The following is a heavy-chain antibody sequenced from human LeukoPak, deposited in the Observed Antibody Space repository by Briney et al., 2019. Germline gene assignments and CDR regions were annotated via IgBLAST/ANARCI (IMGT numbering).Heavy chain of an antibody. V-gene: IGHV3-30*18. J-gene: IGHJ4*02. D-gene: IGHD2/OR15-2a*01. Sequence: GGSLRLSCAASGFTFSSYGMHWVRQAPGKGLEWVAVISYDGSNKYYADSVKGRFTISRDNSKNTLYLQMNSLRAEDTAVYYCAKNIREGYFDYWGQGTLVTVSS. CDR3: AKNIREGYFDY. CDR2: ISYDGSNK. CDR1: GFTFSSYG.